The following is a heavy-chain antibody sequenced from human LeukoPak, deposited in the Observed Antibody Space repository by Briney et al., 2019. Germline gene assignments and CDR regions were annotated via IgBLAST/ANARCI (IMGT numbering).Heavy chain of an antibody. D-gene: IGHD3-10*01. CDR3: ARNGRVRRVVKDLFEY. J-gene: IGHJ4*02. V-gene: IGHV1-18*01. CDR2: VSPYNGNT. Sequence: ASVKVSCKTSGYTFTDYDITWVRQAPGQGLEWMGRVSPYNGNTYYSQRFQGRVTITKDTSTGTAYIDLRNLRADDTAMYYCARNGRVRRVVKDLFEYWGQGTLVAVSS. CDR1: GYTFTDYD.